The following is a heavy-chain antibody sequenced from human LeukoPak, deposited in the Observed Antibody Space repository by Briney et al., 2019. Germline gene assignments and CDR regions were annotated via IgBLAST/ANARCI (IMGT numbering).Heavy chain of an antibody. J-gene: IGHJ4*02. D-gene: IGHD5-18*01. CDR2: IYSDNT. CDR3: ANDLGWIQLNLG. Sequence: GGSLRPSCTVSGFTVSSNSMSWVRQAPGKGLEWVSFIYSDNTHYSDSVKGRFTISRDNSKNTVYLQMNSLRAEDTAVYYCANDLGWIQLNLGRGQGTLVTVSS. V-gene: IGHV3-53*01. CDR1: GFTVSSNS.